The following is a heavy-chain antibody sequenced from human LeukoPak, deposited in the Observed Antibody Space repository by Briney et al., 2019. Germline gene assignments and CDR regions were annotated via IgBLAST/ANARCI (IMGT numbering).Heavy chain of an antibody. D-gene: IGHD2-2*01. V-gene: IGHV1-2*06. CDR2: INPNGGDT. J-gene: IGHJ4*02. CDR1: GYNFPAYF. Sequence: ASVKVSCKAAGYNFPAYFVHWVRQAPGQGLEWMGRINPNGGDTNYAQKFQGRVTMASDTSISTAYMELSSLISDDTAVYYCARVGFTTSRSNFDYWGQGTPVTVSS. CDR3: ARVGFTTSRSNFDY.